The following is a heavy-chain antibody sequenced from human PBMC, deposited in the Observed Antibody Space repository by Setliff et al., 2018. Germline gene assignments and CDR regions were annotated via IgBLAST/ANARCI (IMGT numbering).Heavy chain of an antibody. Sequence: GASVKVSCKTSGYTLTSYGIIWVRQAPGRGLEWMGWISAFNGDTKYAEKFQGRVTMTTDTSTSTAYMELRSLRSDDTAVYYCASDTNGQVGNYYYYYMDVWGKGTTVTVSS. D-gene: IGHD1-1*01. CDR3: ASDTNGQVGNYYYYYMDV. CDR2: ISAFNGDT. J-gene: IGHJ6*03. V-gene: IGHV1-18*01. CDR1: GYTLTSYG.